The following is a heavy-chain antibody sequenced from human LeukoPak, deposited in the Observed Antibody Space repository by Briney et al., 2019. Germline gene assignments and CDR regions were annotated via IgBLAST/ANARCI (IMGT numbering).Heavy chain of an antibody. CDR2: ISSSSSTI. CDR3: AKKAVAGD. J-gene: IGHJ4*02. V-gene: IGHV3-48*01. Sequence: GGSLTLSCAASGFTFSSYSMNWVRQAPGKGLEWVSYISSSSSTIYYADSVKGRFTISRDNSKNTLYLQMNSLRADDTAVYYCAKKAVAGDWGQGTLVTVSS. D-gene: IGHD4-23*01. CDR1: GFTFSSYS.